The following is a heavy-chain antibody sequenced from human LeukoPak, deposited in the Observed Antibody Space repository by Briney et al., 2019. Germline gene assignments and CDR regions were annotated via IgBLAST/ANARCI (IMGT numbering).Heavy chain of an antibody. D-gene: IGHD1-7*01. Sequence: PGGSLRLSCAASGFTLSNYAMTWVRQAPGKGLEWVSAISGSGGSTYYADSVKGRFTISRDNSKNTLYLQMNSLRAEDTAVYYCAKEGKTRNWNYYQAKPVYWGQGTLVTVSS. J-gene: IGHJ4*02. CDR2: ISGSGGST. CDR1: GFTLSNYA. CDR3: AKEGKTRNWNYYQAKPVY. V-gene: IGHV3-23*01.